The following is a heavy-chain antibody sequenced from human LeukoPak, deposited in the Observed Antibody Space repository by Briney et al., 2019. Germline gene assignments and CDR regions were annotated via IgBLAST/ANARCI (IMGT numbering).Heavy chain of an antibody. V-gene: IGHV4-34*01. CDR2: INHGGRT. CDR3: ARHRGEDGYNSFDY. CDR1: GYSISSTYY. D-gene: IGHD5-24*01. Sequence: PSETLSLTCGVSGYSISSTYYWGWIGQTPGKGLEWIGEINHGGRTNYNPSPRSGATISVETSKNSFSLSLSSVTAADTAVYYCARHRGEDGYNSFDYWGQGTLVTVSS. J-gene: IGHJ4*02.